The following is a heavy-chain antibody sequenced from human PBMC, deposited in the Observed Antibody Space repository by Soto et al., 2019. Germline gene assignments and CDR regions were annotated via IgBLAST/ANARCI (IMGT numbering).Heavy chain of an antibody. Sequence: GGSLRLSCAVSGFTFSTFDIHWVRQAPGKGLEWVSGIGTLSDTFYAASVQGRLTISRQNAKNSVYLQMNSLRAGDTAFYYCARGRSFSYDSTPPPMFDPWGQGTLVTVSS. D-gene: IGHD3-10*01. V-gene: IGHV3-13*01. CDR3: ARGRSFSYDSTPPPMFDP. CDR1: GFTFSTFD. J-gene: IGHJ5*02. CDR2: IGTLSDT.